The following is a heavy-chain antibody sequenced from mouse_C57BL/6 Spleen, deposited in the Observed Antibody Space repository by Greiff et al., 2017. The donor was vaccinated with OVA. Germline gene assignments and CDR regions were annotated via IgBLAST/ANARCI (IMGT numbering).Heavy chain of an antibody. D-gene: IGHD2-12*01. CDR3: AREGNLRGFDV. CDR2: IYPRSGNT. Sequence: VQLQQSGAELARPGASVKLSCKASGYTFTSYGISWVKQSTGQGLEWIGEIYPRSGNTYYNEKFKGKATLTADKSSSTAYMELRSLTSEDSAVYFCAREGNLRGFDVWGTGTTVTVSS. V-gene: IGHV1-81*01. J-gene: IGHJ1*03. CDR1: GYTFTSYG.